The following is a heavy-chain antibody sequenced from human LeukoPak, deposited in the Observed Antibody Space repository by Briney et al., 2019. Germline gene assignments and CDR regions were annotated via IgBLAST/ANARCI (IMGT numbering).Heavy chain of an antibody. J-gene: IGHJ4*02. CDR3: AKHDCGDFLDY. D-gene: IGHD4-17*01. Sequence: PGGSLRLSCAASGFTFSSCAMSWVRQAPRKGLEWVSAITGSVVSTYYADSVKASFTIPRDNSKNTLYLQKNSLRAEDSAVYYCAKHDCGDFLDYWRQGTLVTVSS. CDR1: GFTFSSCA. CDR2: ITGSVVST. V-gene: IGHV3-23*01.